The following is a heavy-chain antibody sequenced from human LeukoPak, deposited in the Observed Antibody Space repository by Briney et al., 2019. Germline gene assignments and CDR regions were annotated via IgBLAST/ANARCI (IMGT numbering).Heavy chain of an antibody. V-gene: IGHV3-74*01. CDR3: ARDGWPGSSYYRPFDY. CDR2: IKSDGSGT. J-gene: IGHJ4*02. Sequence: GGSLRLSCAASGFTFSSYWMHWVRQAPGKGLVWVSRIKSDGSGTNYADSVKGRFTISGDDAKSSLYLQMNSLRADDTAVYYCARDGWPGSSYYRPFDYWGQGTLVTVSS. D-gene: IGHD6-13*01. CDR1: GFTFSSYW.